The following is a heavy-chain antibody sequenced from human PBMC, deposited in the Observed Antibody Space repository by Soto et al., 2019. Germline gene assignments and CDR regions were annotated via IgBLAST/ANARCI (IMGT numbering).Heavy chain of an antibody. CDR3: AREVVDCFDY. CDR2: ISYDGSNK. J-gene: IGHJ4*02. D-gene: IGHD2-15*01. V-gene: IGHV3-30-3*01. Sequence: QVQLVESGGGVVQPGRSLRLSCAASGFTFSSYAMHWVRQAPGKGLEWVAVISYDGSNKYYADSVKGRFTISRDNSKNTQYLQMNNLRAEDTAVSYCAREVVDCFDYWGQGTLVTVSS. CDR1: GFTFSSYA.